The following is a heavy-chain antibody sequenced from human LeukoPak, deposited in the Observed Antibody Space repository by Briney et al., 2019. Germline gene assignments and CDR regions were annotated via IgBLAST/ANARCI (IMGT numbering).Heavy chain of an antibody. CDR1: VDSFSDHY. Sequence: PSETLSLTCAIYVDSFSDHYWTWNRQPPGKGLEWIGEIHHSGSTNYRLSLKSRVSISVDRSKNQFSLKLTSVTAADTAVYYCARSPATSWSNFDYWGQGTLVTVSS. V-gene: IGHV4-34*01. J-gene: IGHJ4*02. CDR3: ARSPATSWSNFDY. CDR2: IHHSGST. D-gene: IGHD2-2*01.